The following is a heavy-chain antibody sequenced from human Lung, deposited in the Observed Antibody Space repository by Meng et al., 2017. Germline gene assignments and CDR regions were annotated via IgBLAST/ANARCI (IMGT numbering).Heavy chain of an antibody. V-gene: IGHV4-4*03. J-gene: IGHJ4*02. D-gene: IGHD2-15*01. Sequence: ELQESDLKLVPPPGTLSLACAVSGDSINRTHWWSWLRQTPGKGLEWIGEISHSGSTVYRPSLQGRVSISLDKSNNEFSLKLTSVTAADTAVYYCARETLRDLGLFHYWGQGILVTVSS. CDR2: ISHSGST. CDR3: ARETLRDLGLFHY. CDR1: GDSINRTHW.